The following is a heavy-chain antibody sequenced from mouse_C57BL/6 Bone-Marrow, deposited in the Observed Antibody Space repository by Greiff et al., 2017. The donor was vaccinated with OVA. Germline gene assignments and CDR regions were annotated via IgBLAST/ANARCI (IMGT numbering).Heavy chain of an antibody. Sequence: DVKLVESGEGLVKPGGSLKLSCAASGFTFSSYAMSWVRQTPEKRLEWVAYISSGGDYIYYADTVKGRFTISRDNARNTLYLQMSSLKSEDTAMYYCTRSPRYYGSFYAMDYWGQGTSVTVSS. J-gene: IGHJ4*01. D-gene: IGHD1-1*01. CDR1: GFTFSSYA. CDR2: ISSGGDYI. V-gene: IGHV5-9-1*02. CDR3: TRSPRYYGSFYAMDY.